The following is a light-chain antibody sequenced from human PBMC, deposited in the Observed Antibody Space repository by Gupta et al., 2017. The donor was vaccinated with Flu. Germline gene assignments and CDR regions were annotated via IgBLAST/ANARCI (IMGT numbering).Light chain of an antibody. CDR1: SATSGGGND. CDR3: QSYDSSMSSWV. V-gene: IGLV1-40*01. CDR2: ADN. J-gene: IGLJ3*02. Sequence: SGASATSGGGNDVHCDRQQQPPPPHLLIYADNKRPSAAPARYSGSNSGTSTSLTITGLEAEEEADYYFQSYDSSMSSWVFGGGTKLTGL.